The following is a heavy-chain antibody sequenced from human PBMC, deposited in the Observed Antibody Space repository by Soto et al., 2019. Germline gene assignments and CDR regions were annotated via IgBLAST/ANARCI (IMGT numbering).Heavy chain of an antibody. D-gene: IGHD3-22*01. CDR3: ATGANFYYDTSRY. CDR1: GFTFSIYA. CDR2: MSPNGNNQ. V-gene: IGHV3-30-3*01. Sequence: QVQLVESGGGVGQSGGSLILSCAAPGFTFSIYALHWVRQAPGKGVEGVAVMSPNGNNQYYADSVKGRFTISRDTSKSTLYLQMTSLRTDDTAVYYCATGANFYYDTSRYWGQGTLVTDSS. J-gene: IGHJ4*02.